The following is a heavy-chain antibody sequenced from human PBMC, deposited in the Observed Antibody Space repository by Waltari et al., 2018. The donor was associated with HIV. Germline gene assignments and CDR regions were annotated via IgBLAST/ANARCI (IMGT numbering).Heavy chain of an antibody. CDR2: ITGSGLTT. Sequence: EVQLLESGGGLVQPGGSLRLSCAASGFTFSAYAMSWVRQAPGKGLEFVSLITGSGLTTHYADSVKGRFTISRDNSKNTQYLQMNSLRVDDTAVYYCARRLGDYDSAPFDPWGQGILVSVSS. D-gene: IGHD5-12*01. CDR1: GFTFSAYA. V-gene: IGHV3-23*01. J-gene: IGHJ5*02. CDR3: ARRLGDYDSAPFDP.